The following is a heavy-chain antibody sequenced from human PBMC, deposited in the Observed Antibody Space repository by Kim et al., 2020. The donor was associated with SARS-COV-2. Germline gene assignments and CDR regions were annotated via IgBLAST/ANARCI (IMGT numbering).Heavy chain of an antibody. CDR2: ISSSSSTI. CDR1: GFTFSSYS. CDR3: AREPKYSGSYYAFDI. V-gene: IGHV3-48*02. J-gene: IGHJ3*02. D-gene: IGHD1-26*01. Sequence: GGSLRLSCAASGFTFSSYSMNWVRQAPGKGLEWVSYISSSSSTIYYADSVKGRFTISRDNAKNSLYLQMNSLRDEDTAVYYCAREPKYSGSYYAFDIWGQGTMVTVSS.